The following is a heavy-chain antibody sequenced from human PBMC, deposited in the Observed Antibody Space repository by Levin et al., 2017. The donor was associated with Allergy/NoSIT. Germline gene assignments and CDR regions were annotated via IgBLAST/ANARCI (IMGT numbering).Heavy chain of an antibody. CDR2: ISGNGGTT. D-gene: IGHD3-10*01. CDR1: GFTFSTYA. J-gene: IGHJ4*02. Sequence: GESLKISCAASGFTFSTYAMTWVRQAPGRGLEWVSVISGNGGTTYYADSVKGRFTISRDNSKNTLYLQMNSLRAEDTAVYYCAGGYHASGSSAYWGQGTLVTVSS. V-gene: IGHV3-23*01. CDR3: AGGYHASGSSAY.